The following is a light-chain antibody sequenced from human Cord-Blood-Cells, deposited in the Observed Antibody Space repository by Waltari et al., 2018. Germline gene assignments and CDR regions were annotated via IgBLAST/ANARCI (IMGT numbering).Light chain of an antibody. J-gene: IGKJ4*01. CDR3: QQYNNWPLT. V-gene: IGKV3-15*01. Sequence: EIVMTQSPATLSVSPGERATLSCRASQSVSSNLAWYQQKPGQAPRLLIYGASTRATGIPARFSGSGSGTEFTLTIRSLQSEDFAVYYCQQYNNWPLTFGGVSKVEIK. CDR1: QSVSSN. CDR2: GAS.